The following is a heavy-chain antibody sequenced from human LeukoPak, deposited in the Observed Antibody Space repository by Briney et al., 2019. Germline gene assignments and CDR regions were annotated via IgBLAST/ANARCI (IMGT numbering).Heavy chain of an antibody. CDR2: INAGNGNT. CDR1: GYTFTSYA. V-gene: IGHV1-3*01. J-gene: IGHJ5*02. Sequence: GASVKVSCKASGYTFTSYAMHWVRQAPGQRLEWMGWINAGNGNTKYSQKFQGRVTITRDTSASTAYMELSSLRSEDTAVYYCARGPAPPCSGGSCGRNWFDPWGQGTLVTVSS. CDR3: ARGPAPPCSGGSCGRNWFDP. D-gene: IGHD2-15*01.